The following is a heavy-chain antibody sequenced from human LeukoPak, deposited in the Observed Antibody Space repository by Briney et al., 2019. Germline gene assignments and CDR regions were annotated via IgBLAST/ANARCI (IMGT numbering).Heavy chain of an antibody. CDR1: GFPFSSYA. Sequence: GGSLRLSCAASGFPFSSYAMNWVRQAPGKGLDWVSGITGSGAKTYYADSVKGRFTISRDNSKNTLYLQMNSLRAEDTAVYYCAREGGSWTYWGQGTLVTVSS. V-gene: IGHV3-23*01. CDR2: ITGSGAKT. D-gene: IGHD6-13*01. J-gene: IGHJ4*02. CDR3: AREGGSWTY.